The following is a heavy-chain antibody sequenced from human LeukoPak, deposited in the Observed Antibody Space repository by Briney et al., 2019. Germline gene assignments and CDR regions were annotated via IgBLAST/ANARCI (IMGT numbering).Heavy chain of an antibody. CDR3: AKDDAWLRFGE. D-gene: IGHD3-10*01. V-gene: IGHV3-23*01. J-gene: IGHJ4*02. CDR2: ISPSGDIT. Sequence: GGSLRLSCAASGFTFSSHGMNWVRQAPGKGLEWVSGISPSGDITYYADSVKGRFTISRDNSKNTVYLQVISLTAEDTAVYYCAKDDAWLRFGEWSQGTLVTVSP. CDR1: GFTFSSHG.